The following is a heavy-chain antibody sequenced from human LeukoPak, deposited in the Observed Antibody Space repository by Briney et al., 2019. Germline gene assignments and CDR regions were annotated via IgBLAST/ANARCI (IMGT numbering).Heavy chain of an antibody. CDR2: IYYSGSN. CDR3: ARLSFNWFDP. D-gene: IGHD3-16*02. J-gene: IGHJ5*02. CDR1: GGSISSYY. Sequence: PSETLSLTCTVSGGSISSYYWSWIRQPPGKGLEWIGYIYYSGSNNYNPSLKSRVTISVDTSKNQFSLKLSSVTAADTAVYYCARLSFNWFDPWGQGTLVTVSS. V-gene: IGHV4-59*01.